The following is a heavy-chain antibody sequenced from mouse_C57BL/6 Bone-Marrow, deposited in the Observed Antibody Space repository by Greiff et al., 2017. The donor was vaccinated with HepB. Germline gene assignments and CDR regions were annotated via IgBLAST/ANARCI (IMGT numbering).Heavy chain of an antibody. CDR1: GYAFSSSW. V-gene: IGHV1-82*01. CDR3: ARETLPRDY. D-gene: IGHD5-5*01. Sequence: QVQLQQSGPELVKPGASVKISCKASGYAFSSSWMNWVKQRPGKGLEWIGRIYPGDGDTNYNGKFKGKATLAEDKSTSTAYMQLSSLTSEDSAVYFCARETLPRDYWGQGTSDTVSS. J-gene: IGHJ4*01. CDR2: IYPGDGDT.